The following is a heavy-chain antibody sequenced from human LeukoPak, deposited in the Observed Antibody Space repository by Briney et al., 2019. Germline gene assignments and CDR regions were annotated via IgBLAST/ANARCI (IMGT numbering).Heavy chain of an antibody. Sequence: PSETLSLTCTVSGGSISSGSYYWSWIRQPAGKGLEWIGRIYTSGSTNYNPSLKSRVTISVDTSKNQFSLKLSSVTAADTAVYYCARGDGDYDFWSGYGIHNWFDPWGQGTLVTVSS. D-gene: IGHD3-3*01. CDR2: IYTSGST. CDR3: ARGDGDYDFWSGYGIHNWFDP. V-gene: IGHV4-61*02. J-gene: IGHJ5*02. CDR1: GGSISSGSYY.